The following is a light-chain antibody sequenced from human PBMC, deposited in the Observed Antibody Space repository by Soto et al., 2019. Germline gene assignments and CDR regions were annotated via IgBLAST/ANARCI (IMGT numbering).Light chain of an antibody. CDR2: TDN. CDR3: AAWDDNLRGYWV. J-gene: IGLJ2*01. V-gene: IGLV1-47*02. CDR1: TSNIGSNY. Sequence: QSVLTQPPSASGTPGQRVTISCSGSTSNIGSNYVYWYQHLPGTAPKLLIYTDNQRPSGVPDRFSGSKSGTSASLAISGLRSEDEADSFCAAWDDNLRGYWVFGGGTKLTVL.